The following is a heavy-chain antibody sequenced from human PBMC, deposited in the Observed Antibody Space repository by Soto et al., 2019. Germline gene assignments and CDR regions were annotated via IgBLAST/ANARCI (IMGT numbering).Heavy chain of an antibody. CDR3: ARGRRSSSSQNDY. J-gene: IGHJ4*02. Sequence: AASVKVSCKASEYTFIDYYMHWVRQAPGQGLEWMGWINPNSGGTNYAQKFQGRVTMTRDTSISTAYMELNRLTSDDTAVYYCARGRRSSSSQNDYWGQGALLTVSS. V-gene: IGHV1-2*02. D-gene: IGHD6-6*01. CDR1: EYTFIDYY. CDR2: INPNSGGT.